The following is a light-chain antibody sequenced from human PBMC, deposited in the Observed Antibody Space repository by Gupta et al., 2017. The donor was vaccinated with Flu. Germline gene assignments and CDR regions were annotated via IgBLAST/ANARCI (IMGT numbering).Light chain of an antibody. CDR2: SAS. Sequence: DILMTQSPSSLSVSLGDGLTISCRASQGISNNLAWYQQEPGKAPVLLITSASSLESGVPSRYSDSGSGTDFTLTINNLPPEDVATYFCQQDKSAPLTFGGGTKVDI. J-gene: IGKJ4*01. CDR1: QGISNN. V-gene: IGKV1-27*01. CDR3: QQDKSAPLT.